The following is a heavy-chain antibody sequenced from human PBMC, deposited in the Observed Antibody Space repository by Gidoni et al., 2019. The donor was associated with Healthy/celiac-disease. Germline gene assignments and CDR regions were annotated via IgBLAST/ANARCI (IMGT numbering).Heavy chain of an antibody. CDR1: GGSFSGYY. V-gene: IGHV4-34*01. J-gene: IGHJ4*02. Sequence: QVQLQPWGAGLLKPSETLSLTCAVYGGSFSGYYWSWIRQPPGKGLEWIGEINHSGSTNYNPSLKSRVTISVDTSKNQFSLKLSSVTAADTAVYYCARVSPRGQWGRTCFDYWGQGTLVTVSS. CDR3: ARVSPRGQWGRTCFDY. D-gene: IGHD6-19*01. CDR2: INHSGST.